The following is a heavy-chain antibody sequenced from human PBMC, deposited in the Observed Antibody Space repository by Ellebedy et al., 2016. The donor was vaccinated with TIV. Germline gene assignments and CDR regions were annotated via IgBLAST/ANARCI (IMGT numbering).Heavy chain of an antibody. V-gene: IGHV3-20*04. CDR3: ARVKYDTSGYYYPILDY. CDR2: INWSGGTT. CDR1: GFTFDDYG. J-gene: IGHJ4*02. D-gene: IGHD3-22*01. Sequence: GESLKISCPASGFTFDDYGMSWVRQAPGKGLEWVSGINWSGGTTGYADSVKGRFTISRDNAKNSLYLQMNRLRAEDTALYFCARVKYDTSGYYYPILDYWGQGTLVTVSS.